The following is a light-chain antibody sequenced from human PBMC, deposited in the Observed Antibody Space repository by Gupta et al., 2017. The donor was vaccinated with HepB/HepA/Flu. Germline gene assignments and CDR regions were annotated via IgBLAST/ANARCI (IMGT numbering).Light chain of an antibody. Sequence: EIVLTQSPATLSLSPGERGTLSCRASQSIGSYLAWYQQKPGQAPRLLIYDASNRATGIPARFSGSGSVTDFSLPISSLEPDDFAVYYCQQRATWPLTFGGGTKVEIK. CDR1: QSIGSY. V-gene: IGKV3-11*01. CDR2: DAS. J-gene: IGKJ4*01. CDR3: QQRATWPLT.